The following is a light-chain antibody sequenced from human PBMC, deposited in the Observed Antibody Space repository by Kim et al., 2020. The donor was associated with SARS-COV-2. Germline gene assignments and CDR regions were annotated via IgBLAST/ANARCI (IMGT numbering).Light chain of an antibody. CDR3: QTWGTGLNWV. J-gene: IGLJ3*02. CDR1: SGHSSYA. CDR2: LNSDGSH. V-gene: IGLV4-69*01. Sequence: VKLTCTLSSGHSSYAIAWHQQQPEKGPRYLMKLNSDGSHSKGDGIPDRFSGSSSGAERYLTIASLQSEDEADYYCQTWGTGLNWVFGGGTQLTVL.